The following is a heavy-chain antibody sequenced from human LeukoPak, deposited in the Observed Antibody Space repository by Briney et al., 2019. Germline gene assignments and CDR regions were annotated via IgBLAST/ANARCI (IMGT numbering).Heavy chain of an antibody. CDR1: GFIFSRYG. CDR2: ISSSGSTI. V-gene: IGHV3-48*04. Sequence: PGGSLRLSCAASGFIFSRYGMHWVRQAPGKGLEWVSYISSSGSTIYYADSVKGRFTISRDNAKNSLYLQMNSLRAEDTAVYYCARGGIYYDSSGYPMGYWGQGTLVTVSS. CDR3: ARGGIYYDSSGYPMGY. D-gene: IGHD3-22*01. J-gene: IGHJ4*02.